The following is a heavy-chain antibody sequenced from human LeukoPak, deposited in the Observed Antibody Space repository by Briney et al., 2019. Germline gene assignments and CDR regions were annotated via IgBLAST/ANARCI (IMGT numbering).Heavy chain of an antibody. Sequence: SETLSLTCTVSGGSISSGSHYWSWIRQPAGKGLEWIGRIYTSGSTNYNPSLKSRVTISVDTSKNQFSLKLSSVTAADTAVYYCASGASNGGGYWGQGTLVTVSS. CDR3: ASGASNGGGY. J-gene: IGHJ4*02. V-gene: IGHV4-61*02. CDR1: GGSISSGSHY. D-gene: IGHD1-26*01. CDR2: IYTSGST.